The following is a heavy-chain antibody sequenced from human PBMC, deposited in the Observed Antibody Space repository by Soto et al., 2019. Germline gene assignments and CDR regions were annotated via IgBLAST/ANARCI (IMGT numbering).Heavy chain of an antibody. Sequence: VGSLRLSCAASGFTFSSSGMSWVRQAPGKDLEWVSGISGSGASTYYADSVKGRFTISRDNSMNTLYLQMNSLRVEDTALYYCAKGRSSVYGAYDIWGRGTMVTVSS. J-gene: IGHJ3*02. CDR3: AKGRSSVYGAYDI. D-gene: IGHD3-22*01. CDR1: GFTFSSSG. V-gene: IGHV3-23*01. CDR2: ISGSGAST.